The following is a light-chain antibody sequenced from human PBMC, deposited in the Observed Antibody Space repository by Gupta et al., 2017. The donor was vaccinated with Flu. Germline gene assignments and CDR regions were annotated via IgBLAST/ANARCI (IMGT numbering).Light chain of an antibody. J-gene: IGLJ3*02. CDR1: NIGRKS. CDR2: NDS. CDR3: QVLDRGGNHVL. Sequence: SNVLTQPPSASVAPGQTARITCGGNNIGRKSVHWYRHKLGQAPELVVSNDSDRPSGIPDRISGSNSGNTATLTIRRVEAGDEADYYCQVLDRGGNHVLFGGGTKLTVL. V-gene: IGLV3-21*02.